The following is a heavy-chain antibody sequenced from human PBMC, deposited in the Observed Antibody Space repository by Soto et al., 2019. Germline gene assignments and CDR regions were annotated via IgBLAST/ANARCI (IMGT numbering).Heavy chain of an antibody. D-gene: IGHD3-16*01. CDR3: ARYHGGEVMRGSGMYV. CDR1: GDSISRYY. CDR2: IYYSGET. V-gene: IGHV4-59*01. Sequence: QVQLQESGPGLVKPSETLSLTCTVSGDSISRYYWSWIRLSPGKGLEWIGYIYYSGETNYNPSVKSVLSISVDRTKNQLSLKPSSVTAADTAVYYCARYHGGEVMRGSGMYVWGQWTTVTVSS. J-gene: IGHJ6*02.